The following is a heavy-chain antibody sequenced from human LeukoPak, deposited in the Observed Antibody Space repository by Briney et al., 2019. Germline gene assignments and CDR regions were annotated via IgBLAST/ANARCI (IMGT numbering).Heavy chain of an antibody. V-gene: IGHV3-21*01. CDR1: GFTFSSYN. CDR3: ARSGYSSALRAFDI. D-gene: IGHD6-19*01. Sequence: GGSLRLSCAASGFTFSSYNMNWVRQAPGKGLEWASSISSSSSYIYYADSVKGRFTISRDNAKNSLYLRMNSLRAEDTAVYYCARSGYSSALRAFDIWGQGTMVTVSS. J-gene: IGHJ3*02. CDR2: ISSSSSYI.